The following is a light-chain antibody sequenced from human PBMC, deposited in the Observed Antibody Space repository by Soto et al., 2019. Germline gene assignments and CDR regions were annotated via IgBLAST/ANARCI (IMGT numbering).Light chain of an antibody. V-gene: IGLV2-11*01. Sequence: QSGLTQSRSVSGSPGQSVTISFTGTSSDVGGYNFVSWFQQYPGKAPKLIIYDVTKRPSGVPDRFSGSKSGSTASLTISGLQTDDEADYYCCSYAGSYTHVFGTGTKVTAL. CDR1: SSDVGGYNF. CDR3: CSYAGSYTHV. J-gene: IGLJ1*01. CDR2: DVT.